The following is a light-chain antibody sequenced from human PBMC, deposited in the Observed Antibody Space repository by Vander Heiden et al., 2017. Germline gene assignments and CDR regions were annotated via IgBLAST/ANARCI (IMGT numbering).Light chain of an antibody. Sequence: DIQMTQSPSSLSASVGDRVTITYRASQSIASYLNWYQQKPGKAPKLLIYAASSLQSGVPSTFSASGSGTDFTLTISSLQPEDFATYYCQQSYNAPPTFGQGTRLEIK. V-gene: IGKV1-39*01. CDR2: AAS. CDR3: QQSYNAPPT. CDR1: QSIASY. J-gene: IGKJ5*01.